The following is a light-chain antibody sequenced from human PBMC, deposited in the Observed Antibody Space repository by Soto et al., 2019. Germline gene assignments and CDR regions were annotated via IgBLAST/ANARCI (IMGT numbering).Light chain of an antibody. CDR3: QQAYSFPIT. CDR2: GAS. CDR1: QDIGGY. Sequence: DIQVTQSPSAVSASVGDRFTIAFRSSQDIGGYLAWYQHKPGRTPELLIHGASRLQSGVPARFSGSGSGTDFTLSINSLQPEDFATYYCQQAYSFPITFGQGTRLEIK. J-gene: IGKJ5*01. V-gene: IGKV1D-12*01.